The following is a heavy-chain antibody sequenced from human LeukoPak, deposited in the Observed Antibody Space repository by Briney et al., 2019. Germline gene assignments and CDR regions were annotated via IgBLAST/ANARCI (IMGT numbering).Heavy chain of an antibody. V-gene: IGHV4-59*02. J-gene: IGHJ6*02. CDR1: GGSVSSYY. Sequence: SETLSLTCTVSGGSVSSYYWSWIRQPPGKGLEWIGYIYYSGSTNYNPSLKSRVTISVDTPKNQFSLKLSSVTAADTAVYYCARDNWNYGSSMDVWGQGTTVTVSS. D-gene: IGHD1-7*01. CDR3: ARDNWNYGSSMDV. CDR2: IYYSGST.